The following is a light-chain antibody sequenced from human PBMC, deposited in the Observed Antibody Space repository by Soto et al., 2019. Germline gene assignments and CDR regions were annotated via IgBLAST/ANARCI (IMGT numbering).Light chain of an antibody. Sequence: QSVLTQPASVSGSPGQSITISCTGTSSDVGSYKFVSWYQQHPGKAPKLLIYEGSKRPSGVSNRFSGSKSGNTASLTISGLQAEDEADYYCCSYAGSGTYVFETGTKVTVL. V-gene: IGLV2-23*01. CDR1: SSDVGSYKF. J-gene: IGLJ1*01. CDR2: EGS. CDR3: CSYAGSGTYV.